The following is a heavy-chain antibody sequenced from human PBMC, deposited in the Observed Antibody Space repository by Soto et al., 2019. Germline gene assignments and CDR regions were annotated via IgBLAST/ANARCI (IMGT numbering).Heavy chain of an antibody. CDR2: VYYIGGT. Sequence: QVQLQESGPGLVKPSETLSLTCTVSGGSVSSGSFYWSWIRQPPGMGLEWMGFVYYIGGTNYNPSLESRVAISVATSKYQVSLKLSSVTAADTAVYYCAAGYSNSRFDPWGQGTLVTVSS. V-gene: IGHV4-61*01. D-gene: IGHD6-13*01. CDR1: GGSVSSGSFY. CDR3: AAGYSNSRFDP. J-gene: IGHJ5*02.